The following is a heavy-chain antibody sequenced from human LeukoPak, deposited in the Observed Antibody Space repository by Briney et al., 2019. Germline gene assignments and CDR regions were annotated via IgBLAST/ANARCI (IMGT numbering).Heavy chain of an antibody. CDR3: ARDPFRSRIAAGDGY. D-gene: IGHD6-13*01. J-gene: IGHJ4*02. Sequence: GGSLRLSCAASGFTCSSYSMNWVRQAPGKGLEWVSSISSSSSYIYYADSVKGRFTISRDNAKNSLYLQMNSLRAEDTAVYYCARDPFRSRIAAGDGYWGQGTLVTVSS. CDR2: ISSSSSYI. V-gene: IGHV3-21*01. CDR1: GFTCSSYS.